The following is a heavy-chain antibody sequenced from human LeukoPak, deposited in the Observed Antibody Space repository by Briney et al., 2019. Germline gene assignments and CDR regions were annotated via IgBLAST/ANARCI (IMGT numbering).Heavy chain of an antibody. CDR1: GFTFSNAW. CDR3: TTDHSGVGNPLGY. CDR2: IKSKTDGGTT. J-gene: IGHJ4*02. D-gene: IGHD1-14*01. V-gene: IGHV3-15*01. Sequence: GGSLRLSCAASGFTFSNAWMSWVRQAPGKGLEWVGRIKSKTDGGTTDYAAPVKGRFTISRDDSKNTLYLQMNSLKTEDTAVYYCTTDHSGVGNPLGYWGQGTLVTVSS.